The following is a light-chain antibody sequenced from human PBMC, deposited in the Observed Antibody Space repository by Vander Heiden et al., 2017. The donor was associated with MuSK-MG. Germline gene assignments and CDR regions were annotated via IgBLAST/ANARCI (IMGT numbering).Light chain of an antibody. CDR1: EDISVY. V-gene: IGKV1-33*01. Sequence: TYMTHFLSSVSASVGDRVTITGHASEDISVYLDWYQQTPGKAPKVLIHTASGSYDALPSRFSGSRSRTHFTITIPRRKPKDNATNYSRQEDSVPGAFGRGTKVE. J-gene: IGKJ1*01. CDR3: RQEDSVPGA. CDR2: TAS.